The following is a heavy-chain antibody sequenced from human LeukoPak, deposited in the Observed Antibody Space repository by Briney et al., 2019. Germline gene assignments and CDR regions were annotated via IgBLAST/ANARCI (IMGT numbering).Heavy chain of an antibody. CDR2: ISSGGGTI. CDR1: GFTFSDYY. Sequence: PGGSLRLSCAASGFTFSDYYMSWIRQAPGKGLEWVSYISSGGGTIYYTDSVKGRLTISRDNAQNSLYLQMNSLRAEDTAIYYCAKNGDRGAYCSGGSCYPYYYYYIDVWGKGTTVTISS. D-gene: IGHD2-15*01. J-gene: IGHJ6*03. V-gene: IGHV3-11*01. CDR3: AKNGDRGAYCSGGSCYPYYYYYIDV.